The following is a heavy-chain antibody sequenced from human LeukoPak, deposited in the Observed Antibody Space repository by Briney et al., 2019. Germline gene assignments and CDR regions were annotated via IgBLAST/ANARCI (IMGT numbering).Heavy chain of an antibody. V-gene: IGHV3-74*01. CDR2: ISSDGSKI. D-gene: IGHD3-10*01. J-gene: IGHJ4*02. Sequence: PGGSLRLSCAASGFTFSSYAVYWVRQAPGEGLVWVSVISSDGSKINYADSVKGRFTISRDSAKNTLYLQMNSLRAEDTAVYYCARVSGSGSFPRFDYWGQGTLVTVSS. CDR1: GFTFSSYA. CDR3: ARVSGSGSFPRFDY.